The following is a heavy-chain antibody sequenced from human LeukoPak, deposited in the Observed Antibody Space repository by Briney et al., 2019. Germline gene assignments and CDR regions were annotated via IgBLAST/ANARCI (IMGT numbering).Heavy chain of an antibody. D-gene: IGHD6-6*01. CDR2: ITASGDST. J-gene: IGHJ4*02. CDR1: GFPFSSYP. V-gene: IGHV3-23*01. CDR3: AKDGGIAALLDY. Sequence: GGSLRLSCAGSGFPFSSYPISWVRQRPGKGLEWVSAITASGDSTYSADSVKGRFTISRDNSRNTLYLQMNSLRAEDTAVYYCAKDGGIAALLDYWGQGTLVTVSS.